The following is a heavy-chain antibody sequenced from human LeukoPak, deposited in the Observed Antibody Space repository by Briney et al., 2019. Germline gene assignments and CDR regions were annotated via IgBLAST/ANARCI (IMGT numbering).Heavy chain of an antibody. V-gene: IGHV3-23*01. J-gene: IGHJ4*02. CDR2: ISGSGGST. D-gene: IGHD3-3*01. Sequence: PGGSLRLSCAASGFTFSSYAMSWVRQAPGKGLDWVSAISGSGGSTYYADSVKGRFTISRDNSKNTLYLQMNSLRAEDTAVYYCAKSNFWSGYYDYWGQGTLVTVSS. CDR3: AKSNFWSGYYDY. CDR1: GFTFSSYA.